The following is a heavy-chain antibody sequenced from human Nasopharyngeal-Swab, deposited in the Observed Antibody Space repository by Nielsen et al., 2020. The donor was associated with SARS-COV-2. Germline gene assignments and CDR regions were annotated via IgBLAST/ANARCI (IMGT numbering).Heavy chain of an antibody. D-gene: IGHD3-10*01. CDR2: IILIFGTA. CDR3: VYGSGSYYNLYY. CDR1: GGTFSSYA. Sequence: SVKVSCKASGGTFSSYAISWVRQAPGQGLEWMGGIILIFGTANYAQKFQGRVTITADESTSTAYMELSSLRSEDTAVYYCVYGSGSYYNLYYWGQGTLVTVSS. J-gene: IGHJ4*02. V-gene: IGHV1-69*13.